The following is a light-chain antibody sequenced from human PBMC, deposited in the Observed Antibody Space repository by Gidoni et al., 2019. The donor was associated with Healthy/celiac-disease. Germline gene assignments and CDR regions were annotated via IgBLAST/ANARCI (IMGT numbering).Light chain of an antibody. CDR3: SSHTSSSTLGV. Sequence: QSALTQPASVSGSPGQSITISCTGTSSAVGGYNYVSWYQQHPGKAPKLMIYEVSNRPSGVSNRFSGSKSGNTASLTISGLQAEDEADYYCSSHTSSSTLGVFGGGTKLTVL. CDR1: SSAVGGYNY. CDR2: EVS. V-gene: IGLV2-14*01. J-gene: IGLJ3*02.